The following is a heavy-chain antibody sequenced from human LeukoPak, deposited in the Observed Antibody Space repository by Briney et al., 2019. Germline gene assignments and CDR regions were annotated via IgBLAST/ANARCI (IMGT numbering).Heavy chain of an antibody. D-gene: IGHD5-18*01. CDR3: ARSPDTAMIDY. Sequence: SETLSLTCAVSGYSISSGHYWGWIRQPPGKGLEWIGSIYYSGSTYHNPSLKSRVTLSVDTSKNQFSLKLSSMTAADTAVYYCARSPDTAMIDYWGQGTLVTVSS. CDR2: IYYSGST. V-gene: IGHV4-38-2*01. CDR1: GYSISSGHY. J-gene: IGHJ4*02.